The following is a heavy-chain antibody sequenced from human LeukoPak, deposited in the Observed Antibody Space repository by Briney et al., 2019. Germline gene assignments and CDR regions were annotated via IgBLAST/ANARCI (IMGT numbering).Heavy chain of an antibody. CDR2: IIPIFGTA. J-gene: IGHJ5*02. V-gene: IGHV1-69*01. D-gene: IGHD3-10*01. CDR1: GGTFSSYA. Sequence: GGSVRVSCKASGGTFSSYAMSWVRQAPGQGLEWMGGIIPIFGTANYAEKVQGRVTITADESTSTAYMELSSLRYEDTAVYYCASSYYGSGSYYNNRRHIHWFDPWGQGTLVTVSS. CDR3: ASSYYGSGSYYNNRRHIHWFDP.